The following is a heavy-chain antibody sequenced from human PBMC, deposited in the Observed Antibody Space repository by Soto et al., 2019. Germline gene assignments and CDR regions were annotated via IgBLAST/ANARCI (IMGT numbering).Heavy chain of an antibody. CDR1: GFTFSSCA. CDR3: VKDRSDTWSVGN. J-gene: IGHJ4*02. V-gene: IGHV3-30*18. CDR2: VSHDGSLY. Sequence: QVQLVESGGGVVQPGRSLRLSCAASGFTFSSCAMHWVRQVPGKGLEWLAVVSHDGSLYPYADSVKGRFSISRDNSRKTRYLQMNSLRPEDTAVYYCVKDRSDTWSVGNWGQGTRVTVSS. D-gene: IGHD2-15*01.